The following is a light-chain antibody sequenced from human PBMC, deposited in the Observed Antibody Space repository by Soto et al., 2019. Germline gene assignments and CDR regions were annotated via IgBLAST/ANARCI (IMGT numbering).Light chain of an antibody. CDR3: QQRSKWPPEVT. CDR1: QSVSSY. Sequence: IVLTQSPSTPCFSPGQGATPPCTVRQSVSSYLAWYQQKPGQAPRLLIYDASNRATGIPARFSGSGSGTDFTLTISSLEPEDFAVYYCQQRSKWPPEVTFGQGTRLEIK. V-gene: IGKV3-11*01. CDR2: DAS. J-gene: IGKJ5*01.